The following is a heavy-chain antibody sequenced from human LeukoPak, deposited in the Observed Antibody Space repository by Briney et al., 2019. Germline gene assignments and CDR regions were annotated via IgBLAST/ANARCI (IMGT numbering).Heavy chain of an antibody. J-gene: IGHJ6*03. Sequence: GGSLRLSCGASGFTFSSYDMHWVRRAPGKGLEWVAGIRYDGRHTYHADSVKGRFTISRDNSKNTLYLQMNSLRAEDTAVYYCARVLRYCSGGNCYSGGLGYMDVWGKGTTVTISS. V-gene: IGHV3-33*08. CDR1: GFTFSSYD. D-gene: IGHD2-15*01. CDR2: IRYDGRHT. CDR3: ARVLRYCSGGNCYSGGLGYMDV.